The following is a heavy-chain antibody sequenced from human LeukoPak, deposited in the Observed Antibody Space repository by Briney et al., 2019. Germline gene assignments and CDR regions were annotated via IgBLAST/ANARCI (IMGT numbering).Heavy chain of an antibody. V-gene: IGHV3-23*01. Sequence: GGSLRLSCAASGFTFRNYAMSWVRQAPGKGLEWVSAISDSSVSVYYADSVKGRFTISRDNSKNTLYLQTNSLRAEDTAVYYCAPGGMAGIYFDYWGQGALVSVSS. D-gene: IGHD6-19*01. CDR2: ISDSSVSV. CDR3: APGGMAGIYFDY. CDR1: GFTFRNYA. J-gene: IGHJ4*02.